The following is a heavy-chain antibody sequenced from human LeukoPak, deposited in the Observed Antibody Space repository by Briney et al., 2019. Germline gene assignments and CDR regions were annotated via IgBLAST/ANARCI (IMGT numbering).Heavy chain of an antibody. CDR1: GGSFSGYY. V-gene: IGHV4-34*01. Sequence: SGTLSLTCAVYGGSFSGYYWSWIRQPPGKGLEWIGEINHSGSTNYNTSLKSRVTISVDTSKNQFSLKLSSVTAADTAVYYCARGPEIRRRGGSGSYSTYYFDYWGQGTLVTVSS. CDR3: ARGPEIRRRGGSGSYSTYYFDY. J-gene: IGHJ4*02. D-gene: IGHD3-10*01. CDR2: INHSGST.